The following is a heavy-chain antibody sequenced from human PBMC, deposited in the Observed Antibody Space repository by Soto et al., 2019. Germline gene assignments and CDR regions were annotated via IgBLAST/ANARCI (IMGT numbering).Heavy chain of an antibody. D-gene: IGHD5-18*01. Sequence: GSSLRLSCAASGFTLSSYALHWVRQAPGKGLEWVELISFDGNIKFHVDSAKGRFAISRDNSKNTLYLQMNSLRPEDTAVYYCAKDTQEYSYGPIFDYWGQGALVTVSS. J-gene: IGHJ4*02. CDR3: AKDTQEYSYGPIFDY. CDR2: ISFDGNIK. V-gene: IGHV3-30*09. CDR1: GFTLSSYA.